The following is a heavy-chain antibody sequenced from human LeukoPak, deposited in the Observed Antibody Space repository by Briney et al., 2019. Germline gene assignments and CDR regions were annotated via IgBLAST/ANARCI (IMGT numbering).Heavy chain of an antibody. Sequence: SEALSLTCTVSGASISTYYWSWIRQPPGKGLEWIGYLFFGGSTNYNPSLKSRVTISSDTSKNQLSLKLTSVTATDTAVYYCARAGGGWSFDYLGQGTLVTVSS. V-gene: IGHV4-59*01. CDR2: LFFGGST. D-gene: IGHD6-19*01. J-gene: IGHJ4*02. CDR3: ARAGGGWSFDY. CDR1: GASISTYY.